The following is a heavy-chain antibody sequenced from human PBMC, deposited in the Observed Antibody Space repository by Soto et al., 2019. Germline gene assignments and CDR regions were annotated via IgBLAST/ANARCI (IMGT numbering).Heavy chain of an antibody. J-gene: IGHJ4*02. Sequence: PGGSLRLSCAASGFTFSSYGMHWVRQAPGKGLEWVAVIWYDGSQKYYADSVKGRFTVSRDNSKSTLYLQVNSLRAEDTAVYYCAKDVYSYATPPSPLDDWGQGTLVTVSS. V-gene: IGHV3-33*06. CDR1: GFTFSSYG. CDR3: AKDVYSYATPPSPLDD. D-gene: IGHD3-16*01. CDR2: IWYDGSQK.